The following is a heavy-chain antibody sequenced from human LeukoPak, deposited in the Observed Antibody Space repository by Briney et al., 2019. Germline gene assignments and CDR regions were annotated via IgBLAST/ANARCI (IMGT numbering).Heavy chain of an antibody. D-gene: IGHD1-26*01. V-gene: IGHV1-18*01. CDR2: ISPYNGNA. Sequence: GASVKVSCKASGYTFTSYAMNWVRQAPGQGLEWMGWISPYNGNANYAQEFQGRVTMTTDTTTNTVYMELRSLRSDDTAVYYCARAVPSWQWELLAEFDFWGQGTLVTVSS. CDR1: GYTFTSYA. J-gene: IGHJ4*02. CDR3: ARAVPSWQWELLAEFDF.